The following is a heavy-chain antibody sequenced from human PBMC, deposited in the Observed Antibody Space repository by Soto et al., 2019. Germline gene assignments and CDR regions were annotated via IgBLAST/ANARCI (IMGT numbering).Heavy chain of an antibody. J-gene: IGHJ4*02. CDR1: GFTFSASA. V-gene: IGHV3-73*02. CDR2: SRDKANSYAT. Sequence: EVQLVESGGGLVQPGGSLKLSCAASGFTFSASAMHWFRQASGKGLEWVGRSRDKANSYATPYTASVKGRFTISRDDSKNTAYLQMNSLKTEDTAVYYCTRLYCGGYCDCDSLGQGTLVTVSS. D-gene: IGHD2-21*02. CDR3: TRLYCGGYCDCDS.